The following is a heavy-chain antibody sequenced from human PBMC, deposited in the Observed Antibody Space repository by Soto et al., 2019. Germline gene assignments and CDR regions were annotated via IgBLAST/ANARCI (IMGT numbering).Heavy chain of an antibody. CDR3: AHSRGSGWYTYNWFDP. CDR1: AFSLSTSGVG. Sequence: GRTVVSPTPGLALPCTFSAFSLSTSGVGVGWMGQLPANSVEWLALIYWNEDKRYSPSLKSRLTITKDTSKNQVVLTMTNMDPVDTATYYCAHSRGSGWYTYNWFDPWGQGTRGTVS. CDR2: IYWNEDK. D-gene: IGHD6-19*01. J-gene: IGHJ5*02. V-gene: IGHV2-5*01.